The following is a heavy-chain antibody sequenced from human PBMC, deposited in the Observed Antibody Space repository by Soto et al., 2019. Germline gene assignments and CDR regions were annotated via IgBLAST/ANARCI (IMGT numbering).Heavy chain of an antibody. CDR2: IKQDGSEK. V-gene: IGHV3-7*01. D-gene: IGHD2-15*01. CDR3: ARDRVVVAAPLYWFDP. Sequence: EVQLVESGGGLVQPGGSLRLSCAASGFTFSSYWMSWVRQAPGKGLEWVANIKQDGSEKYYVDSVKGRFTISRDNAKNSLYLQMNSLRAEDTAVYYCARDRVVVAAPLYWFDPWGQGTLVTVSS. J-gene: IGHJ5*02. CDR1: GFTFSSYW.